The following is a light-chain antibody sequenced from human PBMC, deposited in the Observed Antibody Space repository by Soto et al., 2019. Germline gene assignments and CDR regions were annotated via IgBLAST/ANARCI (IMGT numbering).Light chain of an antibody. J-gene: IGLJ1*01. CDR2: DVS. V-gene: IGLV2-14*01. CDR3: SSYTSSSTQV. Sequence: QSALPQPASVSGSPGQSITISCTGTSSDVGGYNYVPWYQQHPGKAPKFMIYDVSNRPSGVSNRFSGSKSGNTASLTISGLQAEDEADYYCSSYTSSSTQVFGTGTKVTVL. CDR1: SSDVGGYNY.